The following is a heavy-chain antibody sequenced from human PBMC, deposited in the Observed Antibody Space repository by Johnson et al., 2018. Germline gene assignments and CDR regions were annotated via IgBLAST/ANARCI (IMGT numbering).Heavy chain of an antibody. V-gene: IGHV3-9*01. Sequence: EVQLVESGGGLVQPGRSLRLSCAASGFTFDDYAMHWVRQAPGKGLEWVSGISWNSGSIGYADSVKGRFTISKDNAKNSLYLQMNSLRAEDTALYYCALAARPWYYYYGMDVWGQGTTVTVSS. CDR2: ISWNSGSI. J-gene: IGHJ6*02. CDR3: ALAARPWYYYYGMDV. CDR1: GFTFDDYA. D-gene: IGHD6-6*01.